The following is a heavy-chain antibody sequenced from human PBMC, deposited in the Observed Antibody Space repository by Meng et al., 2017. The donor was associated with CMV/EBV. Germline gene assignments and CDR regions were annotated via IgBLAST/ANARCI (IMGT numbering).Heavy chain of an antibody. D-gene: IGHD2-2*01. Sequence: GTLKISCAASGFTFDDYAMHWVRQAPGKGLEWVSYISSSGSTIYYADSVKGRFTISRDNAKNSLYLQMNSLRAEDTAVYYCASGDCSSTSCYGEIDYWGQGTLVTVSS. J-gene: IGHJ4*02. CDR3: ASGDCSSTSCYGEIDY. V-gene: IGHV3-48*03. CDR2: ISSSGSTI. CDR1: GFTFDDYA.